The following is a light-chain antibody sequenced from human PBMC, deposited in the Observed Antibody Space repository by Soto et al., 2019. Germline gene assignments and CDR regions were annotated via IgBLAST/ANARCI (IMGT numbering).Light chain of an antibody. CDR1: QSINSNY. J-gene: IGKJ1*01. CDR3: QQRSNWPPWT. V-gene: IGKV3D-20*02. Sequence: EIVLTQSPGTLSLSPGERATLSCRASQSINSNYLAWYQLKPGQAPRLLIYGASIRATAIPDRFSGSVSGTDFTLTISSLEPEDFAVYYCQQRSNWPPWTFGQGTKVDIK. CDR2: GAS.